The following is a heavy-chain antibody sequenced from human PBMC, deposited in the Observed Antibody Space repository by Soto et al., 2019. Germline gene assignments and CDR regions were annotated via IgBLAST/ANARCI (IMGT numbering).Heavy chain of an antibody. D-gene: IGHD6-13*01. CDR2: ISSSSSNI. CDR3: ARGRQQLHY. Sequence: GGSLRLSCAASGFTFSSYSMNWVRQAPGKGLEWVSYISSSSSNIYYADSVKGRFTISRDNARNSLYLQMNSLRAEDTAVYYCARGRQQLHYWGQGTLVTVSS. V-gene: IGHV3-48*01. CDR1: GFTFSSYS. J-gene: IGHJ4*02.